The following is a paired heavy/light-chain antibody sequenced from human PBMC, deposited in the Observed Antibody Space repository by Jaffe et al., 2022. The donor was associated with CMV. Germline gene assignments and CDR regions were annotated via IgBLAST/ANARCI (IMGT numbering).Light chain of an antibody. CDR1: QSISSW. V-gene: IGKV1-5*03. CDR3: QQYNSYYT. J-gene: IGKJ2*01. CDR2: KAS. Sequence: DIQMTQSPSTLSASVGDRVTITCRASQSISSWLAWYQQKPGKAPKVLIYKASSLQSGVPLRFSGSGSGTEFTLTISSLQPDDFATYYCQQYNSYYTFGQGTKLEIK.
Heavy chain of an antibody. D-gene: IGHD4-17*01. J-gene: IGHJ3*02. CDR2: ISYSGNT. CDR1: GGSISSSGYY. Sequence: QVQLHESGPGLVKPSQTLSLTCTVFGGSISSSGYYWSWIRQLPGRGLEWIGYISYSGNTFFNPSLKSRLTISADTSKNQFFLSLTSVTAADTAVYFCARVGGDNGGYNDHHAFAIWGQGTMVAVSS. CDR3: ARVGGDNGGYNDHHAFAI. V-gene: IGHV4-31*03.